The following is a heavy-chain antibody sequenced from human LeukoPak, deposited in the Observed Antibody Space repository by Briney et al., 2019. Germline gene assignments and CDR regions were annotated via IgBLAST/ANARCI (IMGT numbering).Heavy chain of an antibody. CDR2: ISGYNGNT. Sequence: GASVKVSCKASGYTFTSYGISWVRQAPGQGLEWMGWISGYNGNTKYAQKLQGRVTMTTDTSTSTAYMEVRSLRSDDTAMYYCARGFPPRIYYDSSGYYSYFFDYWGQGTLVTVSS. CDR1: GYTFTSYG. CDR3: ARGFPPRIYYDSSGYYSYFFDY. D-gene: IGHD3-22*01. J-gene: IGHJ4*02. V-gene: IGHV1-18*01.